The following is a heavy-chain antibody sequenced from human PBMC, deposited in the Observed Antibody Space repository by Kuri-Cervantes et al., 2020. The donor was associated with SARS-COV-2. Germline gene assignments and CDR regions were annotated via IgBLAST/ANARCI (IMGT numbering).Heavy chain of an antibody. D-gene: IGHD6-6*01. J-gene: IGHJ3*02. Sequence: ASVKVSCKASGYTFTSYYMHWLRQAPGQGLEWMGIINPSGGSTSYAQKFQGRVTMTRDTSTSTVYMELSSLRSEDTAVYYCARGGESSSSLPIVFYIWGQGTMVTVSS. V-gene: IGHV1-46*01. CDR3: ARGGESSSSLPIVFYI. CDR1: GYTFTSYY. CDR2: INPSGGST.